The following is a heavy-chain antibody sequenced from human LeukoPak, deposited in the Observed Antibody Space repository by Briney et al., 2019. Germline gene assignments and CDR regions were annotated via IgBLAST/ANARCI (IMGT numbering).Heavy chain of an antibody. D-gene: IGHD5-12*01. CDR1: GYTFTGYY. CDR3: ARVDIVATIDDY. J-gene: IGHJ4*02. V-gene: IGHV1-2*06. Sequence: ASVKLSCKASGYTFTGYYMHWVRHAPRQGLEWMGRINPNSGGTNYAQKFQCRVTMTRDTSISTAYMELSRLRSDDTAAYYCARVDIVATIDDYWGQGTLVTVSS. CDR2: INPNSGGT.